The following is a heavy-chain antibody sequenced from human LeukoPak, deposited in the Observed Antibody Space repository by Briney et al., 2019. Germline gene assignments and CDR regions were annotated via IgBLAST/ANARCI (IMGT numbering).Heavy chain of an antibody. J-gene: IGHJ3*02. CDR1: GDSVSSNTGI. V-gene: IGHV6-1*01. CDR3: ARDKVLNGFDI. Sequence: SQTLSLTCAISGDSVSSNTGIWNWVRQSPSRGLEWLGRTYYRSKWFIDYALSVKGRMTIDPDTSKNQFSLQLNSVTPEDTAVYYCARDKVLNGFDIWGQGTMVTVSS. CDR2: TYYRSKWFI. D-gene: IGHD2-8*02.